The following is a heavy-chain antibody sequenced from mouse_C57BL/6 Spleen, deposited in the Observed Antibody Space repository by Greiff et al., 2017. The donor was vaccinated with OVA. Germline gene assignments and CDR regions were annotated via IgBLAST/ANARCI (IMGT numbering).Heavy chain of an antibody. CDR1: GYTFTSYW. CDR3: ARKEGYDAGFAY. J-gene: IGHJ3*01. V-gene: IGHV1-69*01. CDR2: IDPSDSYT. D-gene: IGHD2-2*01. Sequence: QLQQPGAELVMPGASVKLSCKASGYTFTSYWMHWVKQRPGQGLEWIGEIDPSDSYTNYNQKFKGKSTLTVDKSSSTAYMQLSSLTSEDSAVYYCARKEGYDAGFAYWGQGTLVTVSA.